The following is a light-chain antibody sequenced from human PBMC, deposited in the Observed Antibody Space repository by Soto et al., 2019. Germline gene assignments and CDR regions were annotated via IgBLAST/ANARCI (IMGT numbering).Light chain of an antibody. CDR1: QAITSY. CDR2: AAS. J-gene: IGKJ4*01. V-gene: IGKV1-9*01. CDR3: QQLNSYPLT. Sequence: DIQLTQSPSFLSASVGDRVTITCRASQAITSYLAWYQQKPGKAPKLLIYAASTLQSGVPSRFSGSGSGTEFTLTISTLQPEDCATYYCQQLNSYPLTFGGGTRVEIK.